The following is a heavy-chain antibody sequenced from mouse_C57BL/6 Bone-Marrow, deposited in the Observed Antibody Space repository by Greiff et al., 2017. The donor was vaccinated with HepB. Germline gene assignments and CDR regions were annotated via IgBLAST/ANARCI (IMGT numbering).Heavy chain of an antibody. Sequence: EVHLVESGGGLVQPGGSLKLSCAASGFTFSDYGMAWVRQAPRKGPGWVAFLSNLAYSIYYADTVTGRFTISRENAKNTLYLEMSSLRSEDTAMYYCARHLYYYEHFDVWGTGTTVTVSS. CDR3: ARHLYYYEHFDV. CDR1: GFTFSDYG. J-gene: IGHJ1*03. CDR2: LSNLAYSI. D-gene: IGHD1-1*01. V-gene: IGHV5-15*01.